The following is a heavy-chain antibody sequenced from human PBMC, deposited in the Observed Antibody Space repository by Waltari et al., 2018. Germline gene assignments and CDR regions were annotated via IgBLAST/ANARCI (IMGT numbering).Heavy chain of an antibody. CDR2: IANSGTP. Sequence: QVQLQQSGPGLVKPSQTLTLICTVSGGSMTSEYSYWSWIRQHPGQGLEWIGFIANSGTPYYNPSLKSVVDMSIDTSKNQFSLKVNSVTAADTAVYYCAKGGGGTRDGMDVWGQGTTVTVSS. CDR3: AKGGGGTRDGMDV. D-gene: IGHD2-2*01. CDR1: GGSMTSEYSY. J-gene: IGHJ6*02. V-gene: IGHV4-31*01.